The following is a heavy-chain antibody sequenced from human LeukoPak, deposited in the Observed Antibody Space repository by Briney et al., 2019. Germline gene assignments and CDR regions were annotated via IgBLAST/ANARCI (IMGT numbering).Heavy chain of an antibody. Sequence: SETLSLTCAVYGGSFSGYYWSWIRQPPGKGLEWIGEMNHSGSTNYNPSLKSRVTISVDTSKNQFSLKLSSVTAADGAVYYCARGNPSYDYSKLVDYWGQATLVTVSS. CDR3: ARGNPSYDYSKLVDY. D-gene: IGHD4-11*01. J-gene: IGHJ4*02. CDR1: GGSFSGYY. CDR2: MNHSGST. V-gene: IGHV4-34*01.